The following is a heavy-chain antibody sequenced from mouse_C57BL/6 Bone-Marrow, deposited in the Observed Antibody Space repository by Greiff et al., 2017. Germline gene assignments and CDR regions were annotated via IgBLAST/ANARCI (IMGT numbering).Heavy chain of an antibody. CDR3: ARAFAY. V-gene: IGHV1-26*01. CDR2: INPNNGGT. J-gene: IGHJ3*01. CDR1: GYTFTDYY. Sequence: LVEPGASVKISCKASGYTFTDYYMNWVKQSHGKSLEWIGDINPNNGGTSYNQKFKGKATLTVDKSSSTAYMELRSLTSEDSAVYYCARAFAYWGQGTLVTVSA.